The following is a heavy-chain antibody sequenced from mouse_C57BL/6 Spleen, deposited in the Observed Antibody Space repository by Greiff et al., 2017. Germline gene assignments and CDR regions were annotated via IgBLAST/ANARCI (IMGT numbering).Heavy chain of an antibody. V-gene: IGHV1-82*01. CDR1: GYAFSSSW. CDR3: ARATIYYYGSSDDYYAMDY. CDR2: IYPGDGDT. Sequence: QVQLQQSGPELVKPGASVKISCKASGYAFSSSWMNWVKQRPGKGLEWIGRIYPGDGDTNYHGKFKGKATLTADKSSSTAYMQLSSLTSEDSAVYFCARATIYYYGSSDDYYAMDYWGQGTSVTVSS. D-gene: IGHD1-1*01. J-gene: IGHJ4*01.